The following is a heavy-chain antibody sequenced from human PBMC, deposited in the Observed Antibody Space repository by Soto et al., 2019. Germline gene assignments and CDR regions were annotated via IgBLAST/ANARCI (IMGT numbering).Heavy chain of an antibody. CDR3: ARYTGYGDYYFDY. D-gene: IGHD5-12*01. J-gene: IGHJ4*02. V-gene: IGHV3-11*01. CDR1: GFPFSDYY. CDR2: ISNSGNSE. Sequence: QVQVVESGGGLVKPGESLRLSCAASGFPFSDYYMSWIRQAPGKGLEWIAFISNSGNSESYADSVKGSFTISRDNDKNSLSLQMNGLRAEDTAVYYCARYTGYGDYYFDYWGQGTLVTVSS.